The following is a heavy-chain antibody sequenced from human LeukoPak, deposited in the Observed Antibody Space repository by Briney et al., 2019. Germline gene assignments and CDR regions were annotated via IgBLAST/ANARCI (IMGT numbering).Heavy chain of an antibody. CDR1: GFPFSSYA. Sequence: GGSLRLSCAASGFPFSSYAMSWVRQAPGQGLEWVSRINTDGSSTTYADSVKGRFTISRDNAKNTLYLQMNSLRAEDTAVYYCARANYYYYYYMDVWGKGTTVTVSS. V-gene: IGHV3-74*01. CDR3: ARANYYYYYYMDV. J-gene: IGHJ6*03. CDR2: INTDGSST.